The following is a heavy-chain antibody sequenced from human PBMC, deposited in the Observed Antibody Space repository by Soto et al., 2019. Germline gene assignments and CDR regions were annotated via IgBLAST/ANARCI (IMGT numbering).Heavy chain of an antibody. D-gene: IGHD3-10*01. CDR2: IIPALGIP. J-gene: IGHJ5*02. CDR3: MRHSASGTNGNYFDP. CDR1: GGTLNTYT. Sequence: QVQLVQSGPQVKKPRSSVKVSCKASGGTLNTYTISWVRQAPRQGFEWMGRIIPALGIPNYAQKFQGRVTMTADKSANTAYMELTSLRSDEPAIYYCMRHSASGTNGNYFDPWCHGTLVTVSS. V-gene: IGHV1-69*02.